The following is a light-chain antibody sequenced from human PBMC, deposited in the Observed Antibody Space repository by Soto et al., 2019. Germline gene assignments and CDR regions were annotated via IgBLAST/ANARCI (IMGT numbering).Light chain of an antibody. J-gene: IGKJ1*01. V-gene: IGKV4-1*01. CDR1: QSVLYSSNNKNY. CDR2: WAS. Sequence: DIVMTQSPDSLAVSLGERATINCESSQSVLYSSNNKNYLAWFQQKPGQPPQLLIYWASTQESGVPDRFSGSGSGTDFTLTISSLQAEDVAVYYCQQYYSTPWTFGQGTKVEIK. CDR3: QQYYSTPWT.